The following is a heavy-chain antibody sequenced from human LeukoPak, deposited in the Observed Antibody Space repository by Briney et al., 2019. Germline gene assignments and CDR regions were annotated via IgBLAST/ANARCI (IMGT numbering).Heavy chain of an antibody. V-gene: IGHV4-34*01. D-gene: IGHD3-22*01. J-gene: IGHJ4*02. Sequence: PSETLSLTCAVYGGSFSGYYWSWIRQPPGKGLEWIGEINHSGSTNYNPSLKSRVTISVDTSKNQFSLKLSCVTAADTAVYYCARGDSDSSGYYFFDYWGQGTLVTVSS. CDR1: GGSFSGYY. CDR3: ARGDSDSSGYYFFDY. CDR2: INHSGST.